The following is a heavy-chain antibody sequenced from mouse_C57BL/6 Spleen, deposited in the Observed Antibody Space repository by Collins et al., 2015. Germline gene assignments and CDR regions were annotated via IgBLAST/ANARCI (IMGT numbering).Heavy chain of an antibody. Sequence: EVQLQQSGPELVKPGASVKISCKASGYTFTDYYMNWVKQSHGKSLEWIGDINPNNGGTSHNQKFKGKATLTVDKSSSTAYMELRSLTSEDSAVYYCARSHYYGSSPWFAYWGQGTLVTVSA. CDR2: INPNNGGT. J-gene: IGHJ3*01. D-gene: IGHD1-1*01. CDR1: GYTFTDYY. V-gene: IGHV1-26*01. CDR3: ARSHYYGSSPWFAY.